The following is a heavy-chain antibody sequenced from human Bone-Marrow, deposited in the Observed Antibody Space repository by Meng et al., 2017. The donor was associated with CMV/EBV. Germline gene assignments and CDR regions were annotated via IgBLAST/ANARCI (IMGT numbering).Heavy chain of an antibody. CDR1: GYTFTNYW. V-gene: IGHV5-51*01. J-gene: IGHJ3*02. D-gene: IGHD2-2*01. Sequence: KVSCKGSGYTFTNYWIDWVRRMPGKGLEWMGIIYPGDSDTTSSPSFQGQVTISAGKSISTAYLQWSSLKASDTAMYYCARPPLGYCSSTSCFSAFDIWGQGTTVTVSS. CDR3: ARPPLGYCSSTSCFSAFDI. CDR2: IYPGDSDT.